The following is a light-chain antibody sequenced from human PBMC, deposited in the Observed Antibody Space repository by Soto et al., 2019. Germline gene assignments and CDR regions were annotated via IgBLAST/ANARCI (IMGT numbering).Light chain of an antibody. CDR1: QGVTTN. V-gene: IGKV3-15*01. CDR3: QQYNNWPFS. Sequence: EIVMTQSPGTLSVSPGERAALSYSAGQGVTTNFAWYQQKSGQSPRLLIYDVSIRATGVPARFSGTGSETDFTLTISGLQSEDSAVYFCQQYNNWPFSFGQGTRLEMK. CDR2: DVS. J-gene: IGKJ5*01.